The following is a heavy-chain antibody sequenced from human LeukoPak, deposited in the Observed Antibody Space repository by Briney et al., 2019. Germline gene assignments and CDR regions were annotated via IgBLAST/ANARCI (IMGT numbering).Heavy chain of an antibody. J-gene: IGHJ4*02. CDR1: GFTFSDYY. Sequence: PGGSLRLSCAASGFTFSDYYMSWIRQAPGKGLEWVSYISSSGSTIYYADSVKGRFTTSRDNAKNSLYLQMNSLRAEDTAVNYCARDRGGLWLPSDFDYWGQGTLVTVSS. CDR3: ARDRGGLWLPSDFDY. CDR2: ISSSGSTI. D-gene: IGHD5-18*01. V-gene: IGHV3-11*01.